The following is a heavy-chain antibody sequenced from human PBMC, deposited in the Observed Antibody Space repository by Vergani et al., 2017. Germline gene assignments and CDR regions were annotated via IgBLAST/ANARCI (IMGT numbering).Heavy chain of an antibody. CDR3: AKLDPSYYDSSGYPDT. Sequence: EVQLLESGGGLVQPGGSLRLSCAASGFTFSLYAMSWVRQAPGKGLDWVSAITGSGGRTYYADSVKGRFTISRDNSKNTLYLQMNILRAEDTAVYYCAKLDPSYYDSSGYPDTWGQGTLVTVSS. J-gene: IGHJ5*02. CDR1: GFTFSLYA. V-gene: IGHV3-23*01. D-gene: IGHD3-22*01. CDR2: ITGSGGRT.